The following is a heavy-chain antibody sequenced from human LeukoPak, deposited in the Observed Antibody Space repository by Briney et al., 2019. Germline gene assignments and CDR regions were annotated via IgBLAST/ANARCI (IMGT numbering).Heavy chain of an antibody. CDR1: GASITSSSDY. CDR3: ARHRGYCSSTSCSKFDY. Sequence: SETLSLTCAVSGASITSSSDYWSWIRQHPGKGLEWIGYIYYSGSTYYNPSLKSRVTISVDTSKNQFSLKLSSVTAADTAVYYCARHRGYCSSTSCSKFDYWGQGTLVTVSS. J-gene: IGHJ4*02. CDR2: IYYSGST. V-gene: IGHV4-31*02. D-gene: IGHD2-2*01.